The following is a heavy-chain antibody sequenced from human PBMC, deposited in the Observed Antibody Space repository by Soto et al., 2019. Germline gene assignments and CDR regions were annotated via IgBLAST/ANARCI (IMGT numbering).Heavy chain of an antibody. V-gene: IGHV1-18*01. CDR2: ISGYNGNT. Sequence: ASVKVSCKASGYISRNYGITWVRQAPGQGLEWMGWISGYNGNTNYAQNLQGRVTMTTDTSTSTAYMELRSLRSDDTAVYYCARDEVPASNWLDPWGQGTLVTVSS. CDR1: GYISRNYG. CDR3: ARDEVPASNWLDP. D-gene: IGHD2-2*01. J-gene: IGHJ5*02.